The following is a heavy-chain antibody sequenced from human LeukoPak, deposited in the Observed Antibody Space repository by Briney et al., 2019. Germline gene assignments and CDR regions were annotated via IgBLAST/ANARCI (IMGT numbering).Heavy chain of an antibody. V-gene: IGHV3-48*02. D-gene: IGHD6-13*01. CDR1: GFTFSSYS. Sequence: GGSLRLSCAASGFTFSSYSMNWVRQAPGKGLEWVSYISSSSSTIYYADSVKGRFTISRDNAKNSLYLQMNSLRDEDTAVYYCARGLDNSSSWHYFDYWGQGTLVTVSS. CDR2: ISSSSSTI. J-gene: IGHJ4*02. CDR3: ARGLDNSSSWHYFDY.